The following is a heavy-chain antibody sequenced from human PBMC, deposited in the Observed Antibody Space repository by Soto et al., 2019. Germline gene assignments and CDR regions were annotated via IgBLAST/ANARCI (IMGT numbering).Heavy chain of an antibody. CDR1: GGSISSYY. CDR3: ARSLGYCSSTSCQYYYYYGMDV. CDR2: IYYSGST. Sequence: ETLSLTCTVSGGSISSYYWSWIRQPPGKGLEWIGYIYYSGSTNYNPSLKSRVTISVDTSKNQFSLKLSSVTAADTAVYYCARSLGYCSSTSCQYYYYYGMDVWGQGTTVTVSS. D-gene: IGHD2-2*01. J-gene: IGHJ6*02. V-gene: IGHV4-59*01.